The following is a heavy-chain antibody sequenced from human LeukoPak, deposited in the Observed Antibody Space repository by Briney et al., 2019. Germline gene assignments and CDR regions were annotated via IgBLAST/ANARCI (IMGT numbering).Heavy chain of an antibody. CDR2: VNPTSGIS. CDR1: GYTFTSYD. V-gene: IGHV1-46*01. D-gene: IGHD2-2*01. Sequence: ASVKVSCKASGYTFTSYDINWVRQAPGQGLEWMGKVNPTSGISTYAQEFQGRVTMTRDTSTSTVYMELSSLRSDDAAVYFCARERGYCSGSACYGSDYWGQGTLVTVSS. CDR3: ARERGYCSGSACYGSDY. J-gene: IGHJ4*02.